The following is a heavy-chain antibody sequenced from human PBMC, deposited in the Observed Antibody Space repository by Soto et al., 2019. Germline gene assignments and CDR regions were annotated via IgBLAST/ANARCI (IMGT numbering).Heavy chain of an antibody. CDR2: INHSGST. Sequence: PSETLSLTCAVYGGSFSGYYWSWIRQPPGKGLEWIGEINHSGSTNYNPSLKSRVTISVDTSKNQFSLKLSSVTAADTAVYYCARQYNWNYLRWFDPWGQGTLVTVSS. D-gene: IGHD1-7*01. CDR3: ARQYNWNYLRWFDP. V-gene: IGHV4-34*01. CDR1: GGSFSGYY. J-gene: IGHJ5*02.